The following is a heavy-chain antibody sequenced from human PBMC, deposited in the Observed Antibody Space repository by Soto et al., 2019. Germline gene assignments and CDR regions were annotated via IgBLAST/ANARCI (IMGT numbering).Heavy chain of an antibody. CDR1: GYTFTSYY. CDR2: INPSGGST. J-gene: IGHJ4*02. Sequence: QVQLVQSGAEVKKPGASVKVSCKASGYTFTSYYMHWVRQAPGQGLEWMGIINPSGGSTSYAQKYKGRGTITRHTTTSTVYMELSSLISEDTAVYYCARDGLYGDYGHYWGQGTLVTVSS. V-gene: IGHV1-46*01. CDR3: ARDGLYGDYGHY. D-gene: IGHD4-17*01.